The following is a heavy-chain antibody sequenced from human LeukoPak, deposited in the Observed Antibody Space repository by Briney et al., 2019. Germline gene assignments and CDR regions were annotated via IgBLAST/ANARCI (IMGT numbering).Heavy chain of an antibody. CDR3: ARGGGYYAIDY. D-gene: IGHD1-26*01. Sequence: RGSLRLSCAASGFIVNSNYTNWVRQAPGKGLEWVSVLYSDDTTYYADSVKGRFTISRDNSKNTLYLQMNNLRAEDTAVYYCARGGGYYAIDYWGQGTLVTVSS. V-gene: IGHV3-53*01. CDR1: GFIVNSNY. CDR2: LYSDDTT. J-gene: IGHJ4*02.